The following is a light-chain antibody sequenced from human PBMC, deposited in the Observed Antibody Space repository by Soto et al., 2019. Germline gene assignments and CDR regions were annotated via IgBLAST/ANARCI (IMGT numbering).Light chain of an antibody. Sequence: EIVLTQSPATLSLSAGEGATLSCRASQSIGSELAWYQQKPGQAPRLVIADASNRVTGIPARFSGSGSATDFTLPIRTVEPGDVGIYYCQQRYSWPITFGQGTRLEIK. CDR2: DAS. CDR3: QQRYSWPIT. V-gene: IGKV3-11*01. J-gene: IGKJ5*01. CDR1: QSIGSE.